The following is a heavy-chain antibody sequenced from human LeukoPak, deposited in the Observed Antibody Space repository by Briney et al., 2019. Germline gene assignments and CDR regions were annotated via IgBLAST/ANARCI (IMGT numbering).Heavy chain of an antibody. CDR1: GFTFSYHW. J-gene: IGHJ4*02. V-gene: IGHV3-7*01. D-gene: IGHD5-18*01. Sequence: GGSLTLSCAASGFTFSYHWMTWVRQAPGKGLEWVANIKNDGAVKNYVDSVKGRFTISRDNSKNTLYLQMNSLRAEDTAVYYCARGTAVYFDYWGQGTLVTVSS. CDR2: IKNDGAVK. CDR3: ARGTAVYFDY.